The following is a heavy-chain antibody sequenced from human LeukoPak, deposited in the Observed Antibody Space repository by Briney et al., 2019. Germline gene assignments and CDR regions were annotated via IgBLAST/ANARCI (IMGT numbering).Heavy chain of an antibody. CDR2: IYHSGST. CDR3: ARVPLAAYFDL. J-gene: IGHJ2*01. V-gene: IGHV4-38-2*02. D-gene: IGHD6-13*01. CDR1: GYSISSGYY. Sequence: SETLSLTCTVSGYSISSGYYWGWIRQPPGKGLEWIGSIYHSGSTYYNPSLKSRVTISVDTSKNQFSLQLSSVTAADTAVYYCARVPLAAYFDLWGRGTLVTVSS.